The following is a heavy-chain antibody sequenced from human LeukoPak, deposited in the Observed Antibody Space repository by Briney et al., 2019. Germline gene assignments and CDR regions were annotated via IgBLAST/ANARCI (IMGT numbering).Heavy chain of an antibody. CDR3: ARYRYSSGWYETIYYFDY. CDR2: INHSGST. V-gene: IGHV4-34*01. J-gene: IGHJ4*02. Sequence: PSETLSLTCAVYGGSFSGYYWSWIRQPPGKGLEWIGEINHSGSTNYNPSLKSRVTISVDTSKNQFSLKLSSVTAADTAVYYCARYRYSSGWYETIYYFDYWGQGTLVIVSS. CDR1: GGSFSGYY. D-gene: IGHD6-19*01.